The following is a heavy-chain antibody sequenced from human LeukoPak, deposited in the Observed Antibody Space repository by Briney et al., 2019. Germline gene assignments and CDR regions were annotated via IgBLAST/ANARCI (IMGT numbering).Heavy chain of an antibody. CDR3: ARYYYDSSGYSYFDY. CDR1: GFTFSSYS. Sequence: GGSLRLSCAASGFTFSSYSMNWVRQAPGKGLEWVSSISSSSSYIYYADSVKGRFTNSRDNAKNSLYLQMNSLRAEDTAVYYCARYYYDSSGYSYFDYWGQGTLVTVSS. CDR2: ISSSSSYI. V-gene: IGHV3-21*01. J-gene: IGHJ4*02. D-gene: IGHD3-22*01.